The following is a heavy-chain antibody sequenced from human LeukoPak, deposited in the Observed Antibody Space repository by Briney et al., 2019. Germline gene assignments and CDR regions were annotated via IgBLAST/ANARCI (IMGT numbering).Heavy chain of an antibody. V-gene: IGHV3-30-3*01. Sequence: PGRSLRLSCAASGFTFSSYAMHWVRQAPGKGLEWAAVISYDGSNKYYADSVKGRFTISRDNSKNTLYLQMNSLRAEDTAVYYCARDRSSGWSAFDYWGQGTLVTVSS. CDR2: ISYDGSNK. CDR3: ARDRSSGWSAFDY. D-gene: IGHD6-13*01. J-gene: IGHJ4*02. CDR1: GFTFSSYA.